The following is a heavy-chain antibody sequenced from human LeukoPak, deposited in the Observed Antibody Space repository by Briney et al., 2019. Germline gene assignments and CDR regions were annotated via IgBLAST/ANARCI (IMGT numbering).Heavy chain of an antibody. V-gene: IGHV4-59*08. D-gene: IGHD2-8*01. CDR3: ARQAHCTSDLCYPFDY. CDR1: GGSISGYY. Sequence: SETLSLTCTVSGGSISGYYWSWIRQPPGKGLEWIGYIQYSGSTNYNPSLKSRVTISADTTKNQFSLKLSPVTAADTAVYYCARQAHCTSDLCYPFDYWGQGTLVTVSS. J-gene: IGHJ4*02. CDR2: IQYSGST.